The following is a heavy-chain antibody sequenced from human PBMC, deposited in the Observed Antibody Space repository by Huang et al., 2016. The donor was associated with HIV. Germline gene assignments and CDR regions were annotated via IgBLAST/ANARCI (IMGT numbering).Heavy chain of an antibody. V-gene: IGHV4-34*01. CDR3: ARVWDYYGSGSYSPYFDY. CDR1: GGSVSGYY. Sequence: QVQLQQWGAGLLKPSETLSLTCGVFGGSVSGYYWSWIRQPPGKGLEWIGEIKHSGNTNYNPDLERRVTISVDTAKNHGSLKLRSVTAADTAVYYCARVWDYYGSGSYSPYFDYWGQGTLVTVSS. CDR2: IKHSGNT. D-gene: IGHD3-10*01. J-gene: IGHJ4*02.